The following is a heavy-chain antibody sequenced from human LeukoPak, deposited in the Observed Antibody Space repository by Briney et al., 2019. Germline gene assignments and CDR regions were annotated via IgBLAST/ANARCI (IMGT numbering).Heavy chain of an antibody. J-gene: IGHJ6*03. V-gene: IGHV4-4*02. Sequence: SETLSLTCAVSGGSISSSNWWSWVRQPPGKGLEWIGEIYHSGSTNYNPSLKSRVTISVDKSKNQFSLKLSSVTAADTAVYYCAREVITQYVVMDVWGKGTTVTVSS. CDR1: GGSISSSNW. CDR3: AREVITQYVVMDV. D-gene: IGHD2-21*01. CDR2: IYHSGST.